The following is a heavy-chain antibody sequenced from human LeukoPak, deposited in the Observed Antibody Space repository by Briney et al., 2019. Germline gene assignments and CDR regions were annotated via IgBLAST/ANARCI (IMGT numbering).Heavy chain of an antibody. J-gene: IGHJ4*02. CDR2: INPDGSTT. Sequence: GGSLRLSCAASGFTFTNYWMFWVRQAPGKGLVWVSGINPDGSTTTYADSVKGRFTISRENAKSTLYLHMNILRVEDTAVYYCARGRYGDYHWGEGILVSVSS. V-gene: IGHV3-74*01. D-gene: IGHD4-17*01. CDR3: ARGRYGDYH. CDR1: GFTFTNYW.